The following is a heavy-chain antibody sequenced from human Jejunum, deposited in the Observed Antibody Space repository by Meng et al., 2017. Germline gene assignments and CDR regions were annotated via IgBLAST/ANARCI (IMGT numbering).Heavy chain of an antibody. D-gene: IGHD6-19*01. CDR1: GFTFSGHA. J-gene: IGHJ4*02. Sequence: LRLSCAASGFTFSGHAMHWVRLAPGKGLEWVSGISWQSGEIAYADSVKGRFTLSRDNGENSLYLQMNSLRVEDTALYYCTKSDSRGWHSKYWGQGTLVTVSS. CDR2: ISWQSGEI. V-gene: IGHV3-9*01. CDR3: TKSDSRGWHSKY.